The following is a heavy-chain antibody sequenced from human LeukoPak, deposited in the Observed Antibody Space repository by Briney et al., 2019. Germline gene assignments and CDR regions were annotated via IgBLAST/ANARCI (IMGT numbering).Heavy chain of an antibody. CDR2: ISAYNGNT. V-gene: IGHV1-18*01. CDR1: GYTFTSYG. D-gene: IGHD4-23*01. Sequence: ASVKVSCKASGYTFTSYGISWVRQAPGQGLESMGWISAYNGNTNYAQKLQGRVTMTTDTSTSTAYMELRSLRSDDTAVYYCARGFPDYGGNYPTFDYWGQGTLVTVSS. J-gene: IGHJ4*02. CDR3: ARGFPDYGGNYPTFDY.